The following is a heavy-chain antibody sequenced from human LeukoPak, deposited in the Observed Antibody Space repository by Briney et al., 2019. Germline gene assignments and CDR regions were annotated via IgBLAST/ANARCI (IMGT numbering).Heavy chain of an antibody. D-gene: IGHD6-13*01. J-gene: IGHJ4*02. V-gene: IGHV3-53*01. CDR2: IYSGGST. CDR1: GFTVSSNY. Sequence: GGSLRLSCAASGFTVSSNYMSWVRQAPGKGLEWVSVIYSGGSTYYADSVKGRFTISRDNSKNTLYLQMNSLRAEDTAVYYCARDSPTGSWDYWGQGTLVTVSS. CDR3: ARDSPTGSWDY.